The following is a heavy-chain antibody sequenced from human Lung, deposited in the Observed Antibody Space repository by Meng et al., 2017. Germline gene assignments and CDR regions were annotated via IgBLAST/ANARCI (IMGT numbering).Heavy chain of an antibody. D-gene: IGHD4-17*01. CDR3: ARNNYGDYYFDY. Sequence: VRRVWSGGGVGPPGRSLRLFCAASGFTFSRKAMHWVRQAPGKGLEWVAAISYDGSNQHYADSVKGRFTISRDNSENTLYLQMNSLRAEDTAVYYCARNNYGDYYFDYWGQGTLVTVSS. CDR1: GFTFSRKA. CDR2: ISYDGSNQ. V-gene: IGHV3-30*01. J-gene: IGHJ4*02.